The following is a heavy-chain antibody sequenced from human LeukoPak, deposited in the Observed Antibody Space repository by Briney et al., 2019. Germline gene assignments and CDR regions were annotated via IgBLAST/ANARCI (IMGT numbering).Heavy chain of an antibody. J-gene: IGHJ4*02. CDR3: AAQGGSGDLRY. Sequence: PGGSLRLSCAASGFTFSNTWMNWVRQAPGKGLEWVGRIKRIIDGGTTDYAAPVKGRFTVSRDDSINTLYLQMSSLKTEDTALYYCAAQGGSGDLRYWGQGTLVTVSS. D-gene: IGHD4-17*01. V-gene: IGHV3-15*01. CDR2: IKRIIDGGTT. CDR1: GFTFSNTW.